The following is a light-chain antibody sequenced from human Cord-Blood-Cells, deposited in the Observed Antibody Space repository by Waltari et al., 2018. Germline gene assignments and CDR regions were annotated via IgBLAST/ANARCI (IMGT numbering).Light chain of an antibody. CDR1: SSDVGGYNY. J-gene: IGLJ1*01. CDR3: CSYAGSYTFV. CDR2: DVS. Sequence: QSALTQPRSVSGSPGQSVTISCTGTSSDVGGYNYVSWYQQHPGKAPKLMIYDVSKRPYGVPDRFSGSKSGNPASLTIFGLEAEDEADYYCCSYAGSYTFVFGTGTKVTVL. V-gene: IGLV2-11*01.